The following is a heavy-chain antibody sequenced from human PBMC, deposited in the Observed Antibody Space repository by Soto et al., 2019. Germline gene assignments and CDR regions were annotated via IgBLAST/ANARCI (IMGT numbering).Heavy chain of an antibody. V-gene: IGHV3-30-3*01. CDR2: ISYEGSNK. CDR3: ARERYYDSSGYSNGMDV. Sequence: QVQLVESGGGVVQPGRSLRLSCAASGFTFSSYAMHWVRQAPGKGLEWVAVISYEGSNKYYADSVKGRFTISRDNSKNTLYLQMNSLRAEDTAVYYCARERYYDSSGYSNGMDVWGQGTTVTVSS. CDR1: GFTFSSYA. J-gene: IGHJ6*02. D-gene: IGHD3-22*01.